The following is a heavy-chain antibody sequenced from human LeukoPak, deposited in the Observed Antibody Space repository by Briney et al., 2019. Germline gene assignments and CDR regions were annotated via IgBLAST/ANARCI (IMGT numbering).Heavy chain of an antibody. V-gene: IGHV3-30*04. CDR2: VSYDGSNE. Sequence: PGGSLRLSCAASGFTFCTYAMHWVRQATGKGLELVAVVSYDGSNEYYADSVKGRFTISRDNSKNTLYLQMNSLIPEDTAVYYCARVICSGGSCYPGDAFDIWGQGTMVTVSS. J-gene: IGHJ3*02. CDR3: ARVICSGGSCYPGDAFDI. CDR1: GFTFCTYA. D-gene: IGHD2-15*01.